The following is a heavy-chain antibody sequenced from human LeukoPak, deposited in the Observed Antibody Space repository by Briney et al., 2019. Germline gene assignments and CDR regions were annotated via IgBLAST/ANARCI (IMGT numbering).Heavy chain of an antibody. D-gene: IGHD3-16*01. Sequence: VSVKVSCKASGYTFTTNGIIWVRQAPGQGLEWMGWISAKNGNTNYAQNLQGRVTMTSDTSTSTAYMELRSLRSDDPAVYYCARGGGGQWGYFDYWGQGTLVTVSS. CDR3: ARGGGGQWGYFDY. CDR1: GYTFTTNG. J-gene: IGHJ4*02. CDR2: ISAKNGNT. V-gene: IGHV1-18*04.